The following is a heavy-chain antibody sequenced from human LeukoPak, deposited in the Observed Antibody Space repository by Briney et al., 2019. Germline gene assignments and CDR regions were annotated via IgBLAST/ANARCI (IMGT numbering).Heavy chain of an antibody. Sequence: SETLSLTCTVSGGSVSGYYWSWLRRPDGKGLEWIGRIYTSGSTNYNPSLKSRVTMSVDTSKKQFSLKLSSVTAADAAVYYCARGVSFYGMDVWGQGTTVTVSS. J-gene: IGHJ6*02. V-gene: IGHV4-4*07. D-gene: IGHD5/OR15-5a*01. CDR1: GGSVSGYY. CDR3: ARGVSFYGMDV. CDR2: IYTSGST.